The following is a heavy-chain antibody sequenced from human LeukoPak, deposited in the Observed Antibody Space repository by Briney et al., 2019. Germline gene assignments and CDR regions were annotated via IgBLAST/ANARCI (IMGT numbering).Heavy chain of an antibody. CDR1: GVTFNDDA. Sequence: GGSMRLSCVVSGVTFNDDAMSWVRQAPGKGLEWVSAISGSGDNTFYAGSVRGRFTISRDNSKNTLYLQMDSLRAEDTAIYYCTKDFRGSGYFFDYWGQGTPVTVSS. J-gene: IGHJ4*02. CDR3: TKDFRGSGYFFDY. V-gene: IGHV3-23*01. CDR2: ISGSGDNT. D-gene: IGHD3-10*01.